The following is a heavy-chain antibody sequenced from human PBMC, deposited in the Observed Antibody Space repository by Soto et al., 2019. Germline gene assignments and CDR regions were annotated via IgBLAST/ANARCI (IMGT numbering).Heavy chain of an antibody. CDR2: VSVSGGTT. D-gene: IGHD3-22*01. CDR3: AKGLYYYDSSGYRLFDY. Sequence: GGSLRLSCAASGFMFNNYAMSWVRQAPGKGLEWVSTVSVSGGTTYYADSLKGRFTISRDNSKKTVYLQMNRLRADDTAIYYCAKGLYYYDSSGYRLFDYWGQGTLVTV. V-gene: IGHV3-23*01. J-gene: IGHJ4*02. CDR1: GFMFNNYA.